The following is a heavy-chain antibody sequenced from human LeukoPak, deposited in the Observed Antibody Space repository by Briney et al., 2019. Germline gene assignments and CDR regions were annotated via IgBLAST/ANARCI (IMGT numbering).Heavy chain of an antibody. J-gene: IGHJ6*02. Sequence: GGSLRLSCAASGFTFSSYAMSWVRQAPGKGLEWVSAISGSGGSTYYADSVKGRFTISRDNAKNSLYLQMNSLRAEDTAVYYCARDGKLERLGYYYGMDVWGQGTTVTVSS. D-gene: IGHD1-1*01. CDR1: GFTFSSYA. CDR2: ISGSGGST. CDR3: ARDGKLERLGYYYGMDV. V-gene: IGHV3-23*01.